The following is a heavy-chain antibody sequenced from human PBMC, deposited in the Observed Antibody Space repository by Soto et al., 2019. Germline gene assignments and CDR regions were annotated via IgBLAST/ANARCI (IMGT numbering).Heavy chain of an antibody. CDR3: VSQRTTVPTQAYFDY. J-gene: IGHJ4*02. CDR1: GGSVTNSSYY. Sequence: SETLSLTXTVSGGSVTNSSYYWGWIRQSPGKGLEWIGSVYFRGRSYSKSSVKSRVTISVDTSKNRFSLSLNSVTASDTAVYFCVSQRTTVPTQAYFDYWGPGALVTVSS. D-gene: IGHD4-17*01. V-gene: IGHV4-39*01. CDR2: VYFRGRS.